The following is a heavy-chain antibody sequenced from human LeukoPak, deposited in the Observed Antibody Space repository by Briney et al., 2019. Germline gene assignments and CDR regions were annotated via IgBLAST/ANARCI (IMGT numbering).Heavy chain of an antibody. D-gene: IGHD2-21*01. CDR2: ISAYNGNT. CDR1: GYTFTSYG. Sequence: ASVKVSCKASGYTFTSYGISWVRQAPGQGLEWMGWISAYNGNTNYAQKLQGRVTMTTDTSTSTAYMELRSLRSDDTAVYYCLLPSYYYYGMDVWGQGTTVTVSS. CDR3: LLPSYYYYGMDV. J-gene: IGHJ6*02. V-gene: IGHV1-18*01.